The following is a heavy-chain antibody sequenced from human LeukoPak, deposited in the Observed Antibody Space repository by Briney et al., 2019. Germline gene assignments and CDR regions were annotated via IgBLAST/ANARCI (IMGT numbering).Heavy chain of an antibody. Sequence: SVKVSCKASGGTFSSYAISWVRQAPGQGLEWMGRIIPILGIANYAQKFQGRVTITADKSTSTAYMELISLRSEDTAVYYCARGGGYCSGGSCYGLDWFDPWGQGTLVTVSS. CDR1: GGTFSSYA. J-gene: IGHJ5*02. CDR2: IIPILGIA. D-gene: IGHD2-15*01. V-gene: IGHV1-69*04. CDR3: ARGGGYCSGGSCYGLDWFDP.